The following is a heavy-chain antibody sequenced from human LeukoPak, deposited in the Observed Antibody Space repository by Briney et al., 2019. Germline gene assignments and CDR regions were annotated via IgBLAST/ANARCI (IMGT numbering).Heavy chain of an antibody. CDR2: MNPNSGNT. V-gene: IGHV1-8*03. Sequence: ASVKVSCKASGYTFTSYDINWVRQATGQGLEWMGWMNPNSGNTGYAQKFQGRVTITRNTSISTAYMELSSLRSEDTAVYYCARDLSSVFGENWFDPWGQGTLVTVSS. J-gene: IGHJ5*02. CDR1: GYTFTSYD. CDR3: ARDLSSVFGENWFDP. D-gene: IGHD3-10*02.